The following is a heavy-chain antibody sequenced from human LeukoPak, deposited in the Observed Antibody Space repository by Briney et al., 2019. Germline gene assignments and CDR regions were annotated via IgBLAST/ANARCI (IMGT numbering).Heavy chain of an antibody. J-gene: IGHJ6*02. Sequence: GSSVTVSCTASGGTFSSYAISWVRQAPGQGLEWMGGIIPIFGTANYAQKFQGRVTITADESTSTAYMELSSLRSEDTAVYYCARDGEGVVPAATNYYYYGMDVWGQGTTVTVSS. D-gene: IGHD2-2*01. CDR2: IIPIFGTA. CDR1: GGTFSSYA. CDR3: ARDGEGVVPAATNYYYYGMDV. V-gene: IGHV1-69*01.